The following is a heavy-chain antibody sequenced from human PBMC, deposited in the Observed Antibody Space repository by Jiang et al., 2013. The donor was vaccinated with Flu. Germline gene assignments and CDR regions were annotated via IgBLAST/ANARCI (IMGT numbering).Heavy chain of an antibody. CDR1: GYTFIRNA. CDR3: ARGEYRNYGQWFAP. CDR2: IDPDSGGT. Sequence: GAEVKKPGASVKISCQASGYTFIRNAIHWVRQAPGQGLEWMGRIDPDSGGTNYAQSFRGRVSMTRDTSISTAYMELSRLSSDDTAVYFCARGEYRNYGQWFAPWGQGTLVTVSS. D-gene: IGHD4-11*01. J-gene: IGHJ5*02. V-gene: IGHV1-2*06.